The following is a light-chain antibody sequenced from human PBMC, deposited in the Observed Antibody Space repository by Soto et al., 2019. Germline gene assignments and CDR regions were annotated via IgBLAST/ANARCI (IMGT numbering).Light chain of an antibody. J-gene: IGLJ2*01. Sequence: QSALTQTASVSGSPGQSITISCTGTSSDVGGYRYVSWYQQHPGKVPKLIIYDVSNWPSGISDRFSGSKSANTASLTISGLQAEDEADYYCSSYTSTSAYVVFGGGTKLTVL. CDR1: SSDVGGYRY. V-gene: IGLV2-14*01. CDR2: DVS. CDR3: SSYTSTSAYVV.